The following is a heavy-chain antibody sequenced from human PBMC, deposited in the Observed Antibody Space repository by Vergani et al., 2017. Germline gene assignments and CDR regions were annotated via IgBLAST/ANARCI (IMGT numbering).Heavy chain of an antibody. Sequence: QVQLVESGGGVVQPGESLRLSCAASGFHFSTYGMHWVRQAPDKGLAWVAFIQKAGIEKLYADSVRGRLTISRDISKINLYLEMNSLSAEDTALYHCVKDHPVCDEWGRGTLVSVS. CDR3: VKDHPVCDE. V-gene: IGHV3-30*02. D-gene: IGHD5/OR15-5a*01. CDR2: IQKAGIEK. J-gene: IGHJ4*02. CDR1: GFHFSTYG.